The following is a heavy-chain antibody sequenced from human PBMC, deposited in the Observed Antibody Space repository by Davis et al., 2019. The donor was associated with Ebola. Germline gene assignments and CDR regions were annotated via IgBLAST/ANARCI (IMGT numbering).Heavy chain of an antibody. CDR3: ARRAPYSYGYRWFDP. J-gene: IGHJ5*02. CDR1: GGSFSGYY. CDR2: INHSGST. Sequence: GSLRPSCALYGGSFSGYYWSWIRQPPAKGLEWIGEINHSGSTNSNPSLKSRVTISVDTSKNQFSLKLSSVTAADTAVYYCARRAPYSYGYRWFDPWGQGTLVTVSS. D-gene: IGHD5-18*01. V-gene: IGHV4-34*01.